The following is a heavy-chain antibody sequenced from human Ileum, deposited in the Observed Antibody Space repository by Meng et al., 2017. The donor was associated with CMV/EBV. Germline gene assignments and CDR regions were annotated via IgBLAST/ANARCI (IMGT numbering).Heavy chain of an antibody. Sequence: GESLKISCAASGFTFDDYAMHWVRPAPGKGLVWVSRIKSDGSSTTYADSVKGRFTISRDNAKNTLYLQMNSLRADDTGVYYCGGGGGGSYSAYWGQGTLVTVSS. V-gene: IGHV3-74*01. CDR1: GFTFDDYA. CDR2: IKSDGSST. D-gene: IGHD2-15*01. J-gene: IGHJ4*02. CDR3: GGGGGGSYSAY.